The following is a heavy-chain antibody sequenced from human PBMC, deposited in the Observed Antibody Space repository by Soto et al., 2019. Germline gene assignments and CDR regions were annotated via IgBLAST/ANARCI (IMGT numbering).Heavy chain of an antibody. D-gene: IGHD3-3*02. J-gene: IGHJ4*02. CDR1: ESTVSRDW. CDR3: SGGAGDAF. Sequence: EVHLVESGGGLVQTGGSLRLSCAISESTVSRDWMNWVRQAPGKGLEWVAHTNQDGSLKYYVDCVKSRFSISRDRAKRSLYLKTDSMRSRGTTMNYCSGGAGDAFWGQGTLVTVSS. V-gene: IGHV3-7*01. CDR2: TNQDGSLK.